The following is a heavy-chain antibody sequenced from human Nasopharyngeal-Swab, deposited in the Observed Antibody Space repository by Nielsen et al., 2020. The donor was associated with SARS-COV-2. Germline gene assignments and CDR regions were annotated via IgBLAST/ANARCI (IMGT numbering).Heavy chain of an antibody. J-gene: IGHJ3*02. CDR1: RFTFSRWP. Sequence: GGSLRLSCVASRFTFSRWPMHWVRQAPGKRLEWVTVISSDGSDKQYVDSVKGRFTVSRDNSKNTLYLQMNSLRAEDTAVYYCARDSPGTDSSGYDDAFDIWGQGTMVTVSS. D-gene: IGHD3-22*01. V-gene: IGHV3-30*03. CDR3: ARDSPGTDSSGYDDAFDI. CDR2: ISSDGSDK.